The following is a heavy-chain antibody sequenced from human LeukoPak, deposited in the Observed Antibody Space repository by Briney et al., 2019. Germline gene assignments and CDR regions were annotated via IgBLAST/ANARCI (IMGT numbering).Heavy chain of an antibody. CDR2: ISGSGGST. Sequence: GGSLRLYCAASGFTFSSYAMSWVRQAPGKGLEWVSAISGSGGSTYYADSVKGRFTISRDNSKNTLYLQMNSLRAEDTAVYYCASNVLGGWLPFDYWGQGTLVTVSS. D-gene: IGHD3-16*01. J-gene: IGHJ4*02. V-gene: IGHV3-23*01. CDR3: ASNVLGGWLPFDY. CDR1: GFTFSSYA.